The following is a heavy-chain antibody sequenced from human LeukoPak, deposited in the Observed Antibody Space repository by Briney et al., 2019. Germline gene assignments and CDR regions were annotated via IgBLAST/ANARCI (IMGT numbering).Heavy chain of an antibody. D-gene: IGHD3-10*01. CDR1: GFTVSSNY. J-gene: IGHJ4*02. Sequence: GGSLRLSCAASGFTVSSNYMSWVRQAPGKGLEWVAVIYSGWSTYYADSVKGRFTISRDNSKNTLYLQLHSLSAEDTAVYYCARDQSSSIDYWGQGTLVTVSS. V-gene: IGHV3-66*01. CDR2: IYSGWST. CDR3: ARDQSSSIDY.